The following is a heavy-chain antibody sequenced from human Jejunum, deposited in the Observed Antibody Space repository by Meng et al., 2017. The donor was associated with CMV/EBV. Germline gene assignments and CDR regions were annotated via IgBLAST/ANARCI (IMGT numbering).Heavy chain of an antibody. CDR3: ARTEDCSSSSCYTGFDP. CDR1: SGDYY. CDR2: IKYGGTT. D-gene: IGHD2-2*01. Sequence: SGDYYWSWIRQPPGKGLEWIGFIKYGGTTYYNPSLKSRVITSVDTSKNQFSLRLSSVTAADTAVYYCARTEDCSSSSCYTGFDPWGQGSLVTVSS. J-gene: IGHJ5*02. V-gene: IGHV4-30-4*08.